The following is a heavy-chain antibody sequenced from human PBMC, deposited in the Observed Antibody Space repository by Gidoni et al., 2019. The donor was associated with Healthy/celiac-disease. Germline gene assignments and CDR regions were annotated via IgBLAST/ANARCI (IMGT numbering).Heavy chain of an antibody. D-gene: IGHD6-19*01. Sequence: QVQLVESGGGVVQPGRSLRLSCAASGFTFSSYGLHWVRQAPGKGLEGVAVISYDGSNKYYADSVKGRFTISRDNSKNTLYLQMNSLRAEDTAVYYCAKDSIAVAGDYYYYGMDVWGQGTTVTVSS. CDR1: GFTFSSYG. V-gene: IGHV3-30*18. J-gene: IGHJ6*02. CDR3: AKDSIAVAGDYYYYGMDV. CDR2: ISYDGSNK.